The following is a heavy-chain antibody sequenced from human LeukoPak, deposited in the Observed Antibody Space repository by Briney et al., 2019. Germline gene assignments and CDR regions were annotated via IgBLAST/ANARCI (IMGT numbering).Heavy chain of an antibody. CDR3: ARDGYNYGSRYYYYYMDV. D-gene: IGHD5-18*01. V-gene: IGHV1-2*06. CDR1: GYTFTGYY. J-gene: IGHJ6*03. Sequence: ASVKVSCKASGYTFTGYYLHWVRQAPGQGLEWMGRINPNSGGTNYAHKFQGRVTMTRDTSISTAYMDLSRLRSDDTAVYYCARDGYNYGSRYYYYYMDVWGKGTTVTVSS. CDR2: INPNSGGT.